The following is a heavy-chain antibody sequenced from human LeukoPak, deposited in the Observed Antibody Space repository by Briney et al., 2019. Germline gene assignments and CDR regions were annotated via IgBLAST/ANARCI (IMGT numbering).Heavy chain of an antibody. CDR1: GGSISSSSYY. CDR2: IYYSGST. J-gene: IGHJ4*02. CDR3: ASSYYGSGSYYNVGSFDY. D-gene: IGHD3-10*01. Sequence: SETLSLTCTVSGGSISSSSYYWGWIRQPPGKGLEWIGYIYYSGSTNYNPSLKSRVTISVDTSKNQFSLKLSSVTAADTAVYYCASSYYGSGSYYNVGSFDYWGQGTLVTVSS. V-gene: IGHV4-61*05.